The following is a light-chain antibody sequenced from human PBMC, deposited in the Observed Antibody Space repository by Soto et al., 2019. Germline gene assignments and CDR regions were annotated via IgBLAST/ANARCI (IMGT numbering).Light chain of an antibody. V-gene: IGKV1-39*01. J-gene: IGKJ4*01. CDR1: QSISSY. CDR2: GAS. Sequence: DIRMTQSPSSLSAFIGDRVTITCRTSQSISSYLNWYQQKPGKAPNLLIYGASSLQTGVPSRFSGSGSGTDFTLTISSLQPEDFATYYCQQSYSTPLTFGGGTKVEIK. CDR3: QQSYSTPLT.